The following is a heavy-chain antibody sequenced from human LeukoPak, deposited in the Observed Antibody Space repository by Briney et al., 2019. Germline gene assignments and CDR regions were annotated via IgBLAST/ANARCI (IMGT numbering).Heavy chain of an antibody. J-gene: IGHJ6*02. CDR3: ARDKAYYYDSSGHYWKYYYYGMDV. Sequence: ASVKVSCKASGYTFTGYYMHWVRQAPGQGLEWMGWINPNSGGTNYAQKFQGWVTMTRDTSISTAYMELSRLRSDDTAVYYCARDKAYYYDSSGHYWKYYYYGMDVWGQGTTVTVSS. CDR2: INPNSGGT. D-gene: IGHD3-22*01. CDR1: GYTFTGYY. V-gene: IGHV1-2*04.